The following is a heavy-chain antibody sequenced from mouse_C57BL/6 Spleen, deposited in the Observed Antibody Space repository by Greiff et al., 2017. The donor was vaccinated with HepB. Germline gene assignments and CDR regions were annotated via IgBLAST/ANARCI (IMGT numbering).Heavy chain of an antibody. Sequence: VQLQQSGAELVRPGASVKLSCTASGFNIKDYYMHWVKQRPEQGLEWIGRIDPEDGDTEYAPKFQGKATMTADTSSNTAYLQLSSLTSEDTAVYYCSSYYSNPFAYWGQGTLVTVSA. CDR1: GFNIKDYY. D-gene: IGHD2-5*01. V-gene: IGHV14-1*01. CDR2: IDPEDGDT. CDR3: SSYYSNPFAY. J-gene: IGHJ3*01.